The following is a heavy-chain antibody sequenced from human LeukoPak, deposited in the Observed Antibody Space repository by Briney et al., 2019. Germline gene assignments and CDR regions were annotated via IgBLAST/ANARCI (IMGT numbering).Heavy chain of an antibody. CDR3: ARDRRGYSGYDRGFKRTYYYYMDV. V-gene: IGHV3-48*01. CDR1: GFTFSSYS. J-gene: IGHJ6*03. D-gene: IGHD5-12*01. Sequence: GGSLRLSCAASGFTFSSYSMNWVRQAPGKGLEWVSYISSSSSTIYYADSVKGRFTISRDNAKNTLYLQMNSLRAEDTAVYYCARDRRGYSGYDRGFKRTYYYYMDVWGKGTTVTVSS. CDR2: ISSSSSTI.